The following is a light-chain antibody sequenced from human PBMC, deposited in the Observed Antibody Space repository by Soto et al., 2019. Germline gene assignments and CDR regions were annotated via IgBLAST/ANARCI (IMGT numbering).Light chain of an antibody. CDR1: QSLVYSDGNTY. CDR2: KVS. Sequence: DVVMTQSPLSLPVTLGQPASSSCRSSQSLVYSDGNTYLHWFQQRPGQSPRRLIYKVSNRDSGVPSRFSGTGPGTDFTLKISRVEAVEVGVYYCKQGTHWPWTGGQGTKVEIK. J-gene: IGKJ1*01. V-gene: IGKV2-30*01. CDR3: KQGTHWPWT.